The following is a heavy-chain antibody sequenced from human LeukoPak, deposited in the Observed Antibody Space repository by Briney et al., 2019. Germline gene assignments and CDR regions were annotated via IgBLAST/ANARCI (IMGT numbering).Heavy chain of an antibody. CDR3: AIQSSSYGSGSSA. CDR2: IYPGDSDT. J-gene: IGHJ5*02. V-gene: IGHV5-51*01. Sequence: GESLKISCKGSGYSFTSYWIGWVRQMPGKGLEWMGIIYPGDSDTRYSPSFQGQVTISADKSISTAYLQWSSLKASDTAMYYCAIQSSSYGSGSSAWGQGTLVTVSS. CDR1: GYSFTSYW. D-gene: IGHD3-10*01.